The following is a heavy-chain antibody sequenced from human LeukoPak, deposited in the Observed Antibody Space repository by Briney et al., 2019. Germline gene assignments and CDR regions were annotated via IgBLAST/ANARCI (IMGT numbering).Heavy chain of an antibody. D-gene: IGHD3-10*01. CDR2: IYYSGST. CDR1: GGSISSYY. J-gene: IGHJ6*02. V-gene: IGHV4-59*08. CDR3: ARQHYGSDYYYGMDV. Sequence: PSETLSLTCTVSGGSISSYYWSWIRQPPGKGLEWIGYIYYSGSTNYNPSLKSRVTISVDTSKNQFPLKLSSVTAADTAVYYCARQHYGSDYYYGMDVWGQGTTVTVSS.